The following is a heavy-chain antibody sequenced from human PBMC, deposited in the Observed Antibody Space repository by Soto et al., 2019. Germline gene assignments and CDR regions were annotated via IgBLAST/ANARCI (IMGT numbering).Heavy chain of an antibody. V-gene: IGHV3-33*06. CDR2: IWYDGSNK. Sequence: WIRQPPGKGLEWVAVIWYDGSNKYYADSVKGRFTISRDNSKNTLYLQMNSLRAEDTAVYYCAKSVYNWNDGFFDYWGQGTLVTVSS. J-gene: IGHJ4*02. D-gene: IGHD1-1*01. CDR3: AKSVYNWNDGFFDY.